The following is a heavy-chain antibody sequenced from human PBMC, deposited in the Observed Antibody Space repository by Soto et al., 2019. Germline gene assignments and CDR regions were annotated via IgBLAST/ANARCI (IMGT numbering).Heavy chain of an antibody. CDR2: IYYSGST. Sequence: KLSETLSLTCTVSGGSISRGDYYWSWIRQPPGKGLEWIGYIYYSGSTYYNPSLKSRVTISVDTSKNQFSLKLSSVTAADTAVYYCARWHGGGSTSRRPGRYYGMDVWGQGTTVTASS. J-gene: IGHJ6*02. V-gene: IGHV4-30-4*01. D-gene: IGHD2-2*01. CDR3: ARWHGGGSTSRRPGRYYGMDV. CDR1: GGSISRGDYY.